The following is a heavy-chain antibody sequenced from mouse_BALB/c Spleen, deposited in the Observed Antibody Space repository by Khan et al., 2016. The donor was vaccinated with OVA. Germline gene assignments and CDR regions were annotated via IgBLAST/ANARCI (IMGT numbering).Heavy chain of an antibody. CDR3: ARDSTWFAY. CDR1: GFSLTTYG. V-gene: IGHV2-9*02. J-gene: IGHJ3*01. CDR2: IWPGGST. Sequence: VQLVESGPGLVAPSQSLSITCTVSGFSLTTYGVHWVRQPPGKGLEWLGIIWPGGSTNYNSALMSRLSISKDNSKNQVFLKMKSLQTDDTAVYYCARDSTWFAYWGQGTLVTVSA.